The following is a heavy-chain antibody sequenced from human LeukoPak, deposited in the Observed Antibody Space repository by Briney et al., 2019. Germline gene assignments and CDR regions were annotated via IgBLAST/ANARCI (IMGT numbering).Heavy chain of an antibody. Sequence: PSQTLSLTCAVSGGSISSSNWWSWVRQPPGKGLEWIGEIYHSGSTNYNPSLKSRVTISVDKSMNQFSLKLSSVTAADTAVYYCARGNSVSSIFDSWGQGTLVTVSS. CDR3: ARGNSVSSIFDS. J-gene: IGHJ4*02. D-gene: IGHD1-7*01. V-gene: IGHV4-4*02. CDR2: IYHSGST. CDR1: GGSISSSNW.